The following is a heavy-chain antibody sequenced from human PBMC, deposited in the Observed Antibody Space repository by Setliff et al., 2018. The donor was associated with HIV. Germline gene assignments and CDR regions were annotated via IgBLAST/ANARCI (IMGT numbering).Heavy chain of an antibody. CDR3: AKTLPTFSTYNWYFDL. Sequence: GGSLRLSCAASGLTLSTYSMSWVRQAPGKGLEWVSAIDPTGTYTFYADSVKDRFTISRDNSKNTLYMEMSRLRAEDTAVYYCAKTLPTFSTYNWYFDLWGRGTLVTVSS. D-gene: IGHD3-16*01. V-gene: IGHV3-23*01. CDR1: GLTLSTYS. J-gene: IGHJ2*01. CDR2: IDPTGTYT.